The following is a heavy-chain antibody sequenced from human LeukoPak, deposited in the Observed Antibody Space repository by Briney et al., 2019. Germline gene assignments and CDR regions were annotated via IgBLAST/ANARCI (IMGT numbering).Heavy chain of an antibody. Sequence: ASVEVSCKASGGTFSSYAISWVRQAPGQGLEWMGGIIPIFGTANYAQKFQGRVTITTDESTSTAYMELSSLRSEDTAVYYCAREWLAQKGYFDYWGQGTLVTVSS. D-gene: IGHD6-19*01. CDR2: IIPIFGTA. CDR3: AREWLAQKGYFDY. J-gene: IGHJ4*02. CDR1: GGTFSSYA. V-gene: IGHV1-69*05.